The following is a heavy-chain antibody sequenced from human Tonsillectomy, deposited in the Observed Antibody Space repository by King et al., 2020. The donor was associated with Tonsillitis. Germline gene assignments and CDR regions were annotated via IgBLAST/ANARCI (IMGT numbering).Heavy chain of an antibody. CDR3: ARLDYYHASTGYSWVY. D-gene: IGHD3-22*01. CDR2: IFHSGTT. CDR1: GYAIRNGYY. Sequence: QLQESGPGLVKPSETLSLTCAVSGYAIRNGYYWGWIRQPPGKALEWIGSIFHSGTTYYNPSLKSRVSMSVDTSKNQFSLKLSSVTAADTAVYYCARLDYYHASTGYSWVYWGQGTLVSVSS. V-gene: IGHV4-38-2*01. J-gene: IGHJ4*02.